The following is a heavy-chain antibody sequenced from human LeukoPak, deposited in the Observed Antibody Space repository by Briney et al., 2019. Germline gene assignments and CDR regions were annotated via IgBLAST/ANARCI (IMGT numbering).Heavy chain of an antibody. CDR1: GFTFSSYG. CDR3: AKDLGYCSSTSCYVTHYYYGMDV. V-gene: IGHV3-30*18. J-gene: IGHJ6*02. CDR2: ISYDGSNK. Sequence: GGSLRLSCAAPGFTFSSYGMHWVRQAPGKGLEWVAVISYDGSNKYYADSVKGRFTISRDNSKNTLYLQMNSLRAEDTAVYYCAKDLGYCSSTSCYVTHYYYGMDVWGQGTTVTVSS. D-gene: IGHD2-2*01.